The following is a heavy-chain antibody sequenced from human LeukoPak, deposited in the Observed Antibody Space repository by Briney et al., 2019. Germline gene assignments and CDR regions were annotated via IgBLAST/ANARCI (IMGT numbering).Heavy chain of an antibody. J-gene: IGHJ4*02. Sequence: GGSLRLSCAASGFTFSSYSMNWVRQAPGKGLEWVSYISSSSTIYYADSVKGRFTISRDNAKNSLYLQMNSLRAEDTAVYYCARAYNWNDLLFDYWGQGTLVTVSS. D-gene: IGHD1-20*01. CDR1: GFTFSSYS. V-gene: IGHV3-48*01. CDR3: ARAYNWNDLLFDY. CDR2: ISSSSTI.